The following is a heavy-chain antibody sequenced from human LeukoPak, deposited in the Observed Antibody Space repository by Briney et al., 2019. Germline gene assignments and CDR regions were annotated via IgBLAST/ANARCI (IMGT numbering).Heavy chain of an antibody. J-gene: IGHJ4*02. D-gene: IGHD6-6*01. CDR3: ARDVFFRSSPFDY. Sequence: SETLSLTCTVSGGSISSYYWSWIRQPPGKGLEWIGYIYYSGNTNYNPSLKSRGTISVDTSKNQFSLKLSSVTAADTAVYYCARDVFFRSSPFDYWGQGTLVTVSS. CDR2: IYYSGNT. CDR1: GGSISSYY. V-gene: IGHV4-59*12.